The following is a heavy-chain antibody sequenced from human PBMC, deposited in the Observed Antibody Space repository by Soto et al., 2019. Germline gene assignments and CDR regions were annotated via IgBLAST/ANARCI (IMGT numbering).Heavy chain of an antibody. CDR3: AKAPYIAVTCFDY. J-gene: IGHJ4*02. CDR1: GFTFSSYA. CDR2: ISGSGGST. V-gene: IGHV3-23*01. D-gene: IGHD6-19*01. Sequence: GSLLLSCAASGFTFSSYAMSWVRQAPGKGLEWVSAISGSGGSTYYADSVKGRFTISRDNSKNTLYLQMNSLRAEDTAVYYCAKAPYIAVTCFDYWGQGTLVTVSS.